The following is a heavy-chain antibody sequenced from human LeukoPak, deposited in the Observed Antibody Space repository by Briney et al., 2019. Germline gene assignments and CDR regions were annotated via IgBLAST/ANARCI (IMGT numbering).Heavy chain of an antibody. CDR1: GYTYTIYD. CDR3: ARERDSSSWYHDAFDI. V-gene: IGHV1-18*01. Sequence: EASVKLSCEFSGYTYTIYDIRGVRHAPGQALVCVEWISAYNGNTNYAQKLRGRVTMTTDTSTSTAYKELRSLRSDDTAVYYCARERDSSSWYHDAFDIWGQGTMVTVSS. CDR2: ISAYNGNT. D-gene: IGHD6-13*01. J-gene: IGHJ3*02.